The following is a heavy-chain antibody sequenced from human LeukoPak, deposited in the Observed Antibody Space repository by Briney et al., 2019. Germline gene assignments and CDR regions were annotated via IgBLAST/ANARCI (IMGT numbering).Heavy chain of an antibody. V-gene: IGHV3-33*06. CDR3: AYDSGSYYGRERGTFDY. CDR1: GFTFSSYG. D-gene: IGHD1-26*01. Sequence: HPGGSLRLSCAASGFTFSSYGMHWVRQAPGKGLEWVAVIWYDGSNKYYADSVKGRFTISRDNYKNTLYLRMNSLRAEDTAVYYCAYDSGSYYGRERGTFDYWGQGTLVTVSS. J-gene: IGHJ4*02. CDR2: IWYDGSNK.